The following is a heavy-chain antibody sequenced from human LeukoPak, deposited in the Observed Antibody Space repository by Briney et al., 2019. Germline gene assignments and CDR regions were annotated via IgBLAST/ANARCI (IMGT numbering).Heavy chain of an antibody. CDR2: IYYSGST. CDR1: GGSISSSSYY. D-gene: IGHD3-3*01. Sequence: SETLSLTCTVSGGSISSSSYYWGWLRQPPGKGLEWIGSIYYSGSTYYNPSLKSRVTISVDTSKNQFSLKLSSVTAADTAVYYCARQGDYDFWSAPIPDWGQGTLVTVSS. CDR3: ARQGDYDFWSAPIPD. V-gene: IGHV4-39*01. J-gene: IGHJ4*02.